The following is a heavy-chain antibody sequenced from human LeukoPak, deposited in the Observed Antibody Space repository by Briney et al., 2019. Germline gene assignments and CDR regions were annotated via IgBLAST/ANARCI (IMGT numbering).Heavy chain of an antibody. J-gene: IGHJ3*02. Sequence: GESLKISCKGSGYSFSNYWIGWVRQMPGKGLEWMGIIYPGESETRYSPSVQGQVTISADKSISTAYLQWSSLKASDTAMYYCATRDSYYYDSSGYDDAFDIWGQGTMVTVSS. V-gene: IGHV5-51*01. CDR1: GYSFSNYW. D-gene: IGHD3-22*01. CDR3: ATRDSYYYDSSGYDDAFDI. CDR2: IYPGESET.